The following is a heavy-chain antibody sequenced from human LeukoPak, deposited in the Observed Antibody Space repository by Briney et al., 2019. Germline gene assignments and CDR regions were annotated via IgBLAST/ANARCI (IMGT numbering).Heavy chain of an antibody. CDR3: AKDRLAAAGTFDY. CDR1: GFSFSSYA. J-gene: IGHJ4*02. Sequence: GGSLRLSCAASGFSFSSYAIHWVRQAPGKGLEWVAVISNDGGNKYYTDSVKGRFTVSRDNSKNTLYLQMNSLRAEDTAVYYCAKDRLAAAGTFDYWGQGTLVTVSS. CDR2: ISNDGGNK. V-gene: IGHV3-30*04. D-gene: IGHD6-13*01.